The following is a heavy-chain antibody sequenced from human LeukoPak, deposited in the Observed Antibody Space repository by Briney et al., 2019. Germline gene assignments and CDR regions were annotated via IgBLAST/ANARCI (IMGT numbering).Heavy chain of an antibody. CDR2: IIPIFGTA. Sequence: SVKVSCKASGGTFSSYAISWVRQAPGQGLEWMGGIIPIFGTANYARKFQGRVTITADESTSTAYMELSSLRSEDTAVYYCARDPYYYDSSGYYGPYYYYGMDVWGQGTTVTVSS. CDR3: ARDPYYYDSSGYYGPYYYYGMDV. D-gene: IGHD3-22*01. V-gene: IGHV1-69*13. CDR1: GGTFSSYA. J-gene: IGHJ6*02.